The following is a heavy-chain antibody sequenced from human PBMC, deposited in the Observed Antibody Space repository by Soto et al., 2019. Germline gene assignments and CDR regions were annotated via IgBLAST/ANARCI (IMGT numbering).Heavy chain of an antibody. D-gene: IGHD4-17*01. CDR3: ARDHDYGANVFTYWIDP. Sequence: QVQLVQSGTEVKKPGASVKVSCKASGYTFTNYGISWVRQAPGQGLEWMGWISTYNGHTNHAQKLQDRATMTTDTSTNTAYMELTSLRSDDTAVYYCARDHDYGANVFTYWIDPWGQGTLVTVSS. V-gene: IGHV1-18*01. CDR1: GYTFTNYG. CDR2: ISTYNGHT. J-gene: IGHJ5*02.